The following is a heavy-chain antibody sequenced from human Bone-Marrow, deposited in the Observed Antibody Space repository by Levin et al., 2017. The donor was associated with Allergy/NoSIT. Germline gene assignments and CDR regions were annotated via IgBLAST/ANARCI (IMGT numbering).Heavy chain of an antibody. J-gene: IGHJ5*02. D-gene: IGHD2-15*01. V-gene: IGHV4-39*01. Sequence: RSSETLSLTCTVSGGSISSSSYYWGWIRQPPGKGLEWIGSIYYSGSTYYNPSLKSRVTISVDTSKNQFSLKLSSVTAADTAVYYCASSYCSGGSCYGVHNWFDPWGQGTLVTVSS. CDR2: IYYSGST. CDR3: ASSYCSGGSCYGVHNWFDP. CDR1: GGSISSSSYY.